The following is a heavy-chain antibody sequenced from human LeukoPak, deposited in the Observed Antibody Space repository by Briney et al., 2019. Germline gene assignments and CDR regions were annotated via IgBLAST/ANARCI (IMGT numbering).Heavy chain of an antibody. Sequence: PWASVKVSCKASGYTFTGYYMHWVRQAPGQGLEWMGWINPNSGGTNYAQKFQGRVTMTRDTSISTAYMELSRLRSDDTAVYYCARVLSGTRAYFDYWGQGTLVTVSS. CDR2: INPNSGGT. CDR1: GYTFTGYY. CDR3: ARVLSGTRAYFDY. J-gene: IGHJ4*02. D-gene: IGHD3-10*01. V-gene: IGHV1-2*02.